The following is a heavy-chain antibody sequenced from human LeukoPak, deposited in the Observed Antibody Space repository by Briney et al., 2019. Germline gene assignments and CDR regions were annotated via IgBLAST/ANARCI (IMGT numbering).Heavy chain of an antibody. CDR3: AKLTRGYYYYMDV. D-gene: IGHD1-14*01. J-gene: IGHJ6*03. CDR1: GLTFSSYW. Sequence: PGGSLRLSCAASGLTFSSYWMSWVRQTPGKGLEWVANLNQDGSEKHYVDSAKGRFTISGDNAKNSLYLQMNSLRGEDTAVYYCAKLTRGYYYYMDVWGKGTTVTVSS. CDR2: LNQDGSEK. V-gene: IGHV3-7*01.